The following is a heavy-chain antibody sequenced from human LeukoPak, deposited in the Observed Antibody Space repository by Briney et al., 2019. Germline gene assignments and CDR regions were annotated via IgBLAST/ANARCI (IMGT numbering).Heavy chain of an antibody. D-gene: IGHD6-13*01. CDR3: ARVEQQPRAVCGMDV. V-gene: IGHV3-74*01. J-gene: IGHJ6*02. CDR1: GFTFSYYW. Sequence: GGSLRLSCAASGFTFSYYWMHWVRQAPGKGLVWVSRINSDGSSTRYADSVKGRFTISRDNAKTSLYLQMNSLRDDDTAVYYCARVEQQPRAVCGMDVWGPGTTVTVSS. CDR2: INSDGSST.